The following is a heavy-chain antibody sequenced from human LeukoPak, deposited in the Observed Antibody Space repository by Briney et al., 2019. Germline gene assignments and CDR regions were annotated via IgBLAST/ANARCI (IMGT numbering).Heavy chain of an antibody. J-gene: IGHJ1*01. V-gene: IGHV4-38-2*02. CDR2: LYHSGST. D-gene: IGHD6-19*01. CDR3: AWSSGWYHGYFQH. CDR1: GYSISSGYY. Sequence: SETLSLTCSVSGYSISSGYYWGWIRQAPGKGLEWIGNLYHSGSTYYNPSLKSRVSISVDTSKNQFSLKLSSVTAADTAVYYCAWSSGWYHGYFQHWGQGTLVTVSS.